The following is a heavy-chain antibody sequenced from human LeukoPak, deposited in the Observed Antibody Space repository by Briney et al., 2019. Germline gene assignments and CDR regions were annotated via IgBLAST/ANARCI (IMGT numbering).Heavy chain of an antibody. CDR3: ANSRGGFGELVGNYFDY. CDR2: ISWDGGST. CDR1: GFTFDDYA. J-gene: IGHJ4*02. V-gene: IGHV3-43D*03. Sequence: GGSLRLSCAASGFTFDDYAMHWVRQAPGKGLEWVSLISWDGGSTYYADSVKGRFTISRDNSENTLYLQMNSLRAEDTAVYYCANSRGGFGELVGNYFDYWGQGTLVTVSS. D-gene: IGHD3-10*01.